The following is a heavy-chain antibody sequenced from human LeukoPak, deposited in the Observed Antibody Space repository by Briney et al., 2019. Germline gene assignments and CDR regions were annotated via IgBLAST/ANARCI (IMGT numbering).Heavy chain of an antibody. CDR3: AKIRYYYDSSGYLGYFQH. CDR1: GVTFSSYA. D-gene: IGHD3-22*01. V-gene: IGHV3-23*01. Sequence: GGSLRLSCAASGVTFSSYAMSWVRQAPGKGLEWVSAISGSGGSTCYADSVKGRFTISRDNSKTTLYLQMNSLRAEDTAVYYCAKIRYYYDSSGYLGYFQHWGQGTLVTVSS. J-gene: IGHJ1*01. CDR2: ISGSGGST.